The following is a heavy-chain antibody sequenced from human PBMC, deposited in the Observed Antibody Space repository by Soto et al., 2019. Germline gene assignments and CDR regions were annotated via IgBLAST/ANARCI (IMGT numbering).Heavy chain of an antibody. CDR2: INHSGNT. D-gene: IGHD3-22*01. CDR1: GGSFSTYY. J-gene: IGHJ5*02. CDR3: FGWLGSNWLDP. V-gene: IGHV4-34*01. Sequence: QVQPQQWGTGLLKPSETLSLTCAVYGGSFSTYYWNWIHQPPGKGLEWIGEINHSGNTQYNPSLKSRVTMSLDTSKNQFSLKLTSVTVADTAVYYCFGWLGSNWLDPWGQGTLVTVSS.